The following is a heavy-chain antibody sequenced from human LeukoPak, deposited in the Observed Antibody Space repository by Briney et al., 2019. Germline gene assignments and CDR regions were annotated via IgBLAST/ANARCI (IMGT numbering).Heavy chain of an antibody. D-gene: IGHD2-2*03. J-gene: IGHJ6*03. CDR1: GYTFTTYC. CDR2: INAGNGGT. CDR3: ARDGYRLSGYFYYMDV. Sequence: ASVKVSCKASGYTFTTYCIHWVRQAPGQGLEWMGWINAGNGGTKYSQKFQGRVTITRDTSASTAYMELSSLRSEDTAVYYCARDGYRLSGYFYYMDVWGKGTTVTVSS. V-gene: IGHV1-3*01.